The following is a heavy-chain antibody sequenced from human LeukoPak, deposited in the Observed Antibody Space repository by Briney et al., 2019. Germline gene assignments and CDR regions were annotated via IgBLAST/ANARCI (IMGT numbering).Heavy chain of an antibody. CDR1: GGTFISYA. CDR2: IIPIFGTA. J-gene: IGHJ4*02. V-gene: IGHV1-69*01. D-gene: IGHD1-26*01. Sequence: SVKVSCKASGGTFISYAISWVRQDPGQGLEWMGGIIPIFGTANYAQKFQGRVTITADESTSTAYMELSGLRSEDTAVYYCARGVVGFFTGDYWGQGTLVTVSS. CDR3: ARGVVGFFTGDY.